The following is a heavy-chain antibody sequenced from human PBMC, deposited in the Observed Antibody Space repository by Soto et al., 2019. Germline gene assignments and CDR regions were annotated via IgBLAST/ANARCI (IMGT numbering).Heavy chain of an antibody. V-gene: IGHV3-13*01. CDR3: ARGALPHRWFDP. CDR1: GFTFSSYD. Sequence: PGGSLRLSCAASGFTFSSYDMHWVRQATGKGLEWVSAIGTAGDTYYPGSVKGRFTISRENAKNSLYLQMNSLRAEDTAVYYCARGALPHRWFDPWGQGTLVTVSS. CDR2: IGTAGDT. J-gene: IGHJ5*02. D-gene: IGHD2-21*01.